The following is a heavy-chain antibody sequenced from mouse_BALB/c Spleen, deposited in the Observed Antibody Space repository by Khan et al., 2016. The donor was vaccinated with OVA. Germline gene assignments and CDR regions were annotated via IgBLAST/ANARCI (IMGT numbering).Heavy chain of an antibody. CDR1: GFTFSRFG. CDR3: ARDSNFDY. V-gene: IGHV5-17*02. CDR2: ISSGSSSI. Sequence: EVELVESGGGLVQPGGSRKLSCAASGFTFSRFGMHWVLQAPEKGLVWVAYISSGSSSIYYADTVKGRFTISRDNPKNTLFQQMTSLRSEDTAMYYCARDSNFDYWGQGTTLTVSS. J-gene: IGHJ2*01.